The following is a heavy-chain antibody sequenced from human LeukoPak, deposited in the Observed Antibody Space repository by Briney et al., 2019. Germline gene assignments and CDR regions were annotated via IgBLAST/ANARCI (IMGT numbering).Heavy chain of an antibody. D-gene: IGHD6-13*01. J-gene: IGHJ5*02. CDR3: ARELVQNLDP. Sequence: GRSLRLSCAASGFTFSNYWLNWVRRAPGKGLEWVANIKQDGSEKYYVDSVKGRFTISRDNAKNLLYLQMNSLRVEDTAMYYCARELVQNLDPWGQGTLVSVSS. V-gene: IGHV3-7*05. CDR1: GFTFSNYW. CDR2: IKQDGSEK.